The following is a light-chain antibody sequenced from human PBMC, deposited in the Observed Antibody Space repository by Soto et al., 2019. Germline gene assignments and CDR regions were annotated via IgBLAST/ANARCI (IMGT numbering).Light chain of an antibody. CDR2: DTS. CDR1: QSIGFY. V-gene: IGKV1-39*01. Sequence: DIQMTETPSSLSASVGDRVTITCRASQSIGFYLNWYQQKPGKAPKLLIYDTSSLQSGVPSRFRGSASGTDFTLTISSLQPEDFATYYCQQRITVGPGTKVDIK. CDR3: QQRIT. J-gene: IGKJ3*01.